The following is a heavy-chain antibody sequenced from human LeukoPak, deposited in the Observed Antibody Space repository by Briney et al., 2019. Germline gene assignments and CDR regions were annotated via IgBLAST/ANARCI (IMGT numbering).Heavy chain of an antibody. J-gene: IGHJ4*02. CDR1: GFTFTNYW. Sequence: GGSLRLSCAASGFTFTNYWMSWVRQAPGKGLEWVAHIKQGEREKHYVDYVRGRFTISRDNAKNSLFLQMNSLRAEDTAVYYCARDGYKDRYFDYWGQGTLVTVSS. CDR2: IKQGEREK. V-gene: IGHV3-7*01. D-gene: IGHD5-24*01. CDR3: ARDGYKDRYFDY.